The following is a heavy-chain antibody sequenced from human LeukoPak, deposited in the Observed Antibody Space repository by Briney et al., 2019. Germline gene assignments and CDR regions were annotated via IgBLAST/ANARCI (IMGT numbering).Heavy chain of an antibody. J-gene: IGHJ4*02. CDR3: TSWGDYSRDY. Sequence: PGGSLRLSCAASGFIFSTYSMNWVRQAPGKGLEWVGFIRSKAYGGTTEYAASVKGRFTISRDDSKSIAYLQMNSLKTEDTAVYYCTSWGDYSRDYWGQGTLVTVSS. CDR2: IRSKAYGGTT. D-gene: IGHD4-17*01. CDR1: GFIFSTYS. V-gene: IGHV3-49*04.